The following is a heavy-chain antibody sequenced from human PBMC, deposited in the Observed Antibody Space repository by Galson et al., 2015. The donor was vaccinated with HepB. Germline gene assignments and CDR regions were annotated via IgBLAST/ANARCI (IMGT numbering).Heavy chain of an antibody. Sequence: SLRLSCAASGFTFSSYEMDWVRQAPGKGLEWVSYITSSGSSIYYADSVKGRFTISRDNARNSLYLQMNSLRAEDTAVYYCAREGLELDYWGQGTLVTVSS. CDR2: ITSSGSSI. J-gene: IGHJ4*02. CDR1: GFTFSSYE. V-gene: IGHV3-48*03. CDR3: AREGLELDY. D-gene: IGHD1-1*01.